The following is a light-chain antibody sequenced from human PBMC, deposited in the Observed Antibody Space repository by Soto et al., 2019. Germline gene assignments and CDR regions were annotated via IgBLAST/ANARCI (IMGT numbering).Light chain of an antibody. Sequence: DIQMTQSPSVMSASIGDAVTITCRASQGITRYLAWFQQHPGKVPKRLIYFASTSQSGVPSRFSASGSGTQFTLTLNGLQTEDFATYYCLQYSNFPWTFGQGTKVEI. CDR1: QGITRY. CDR3: LQYSNFPWT. CDR2: FAS. J-gene: IGKJ1*01. V-gene: IGKV1-17*03.